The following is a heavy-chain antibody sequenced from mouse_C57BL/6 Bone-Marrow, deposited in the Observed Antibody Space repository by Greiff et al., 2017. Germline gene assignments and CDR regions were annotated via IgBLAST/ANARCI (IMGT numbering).Heavy chain of an antibody. V-gene: IGHV1-62-3*01. CDR3: ARWSGVLFDY. Sequence: QVQLQQPGAELVKPGASVKLSCKASGYTFTSYWMHWVKQGPGRGLEWIGRIDPDSSVTKYNEKLKGKSTLTVDKPSSTAYMQLSSLTSEDSAVYYCARWSGVLFDYWGQGTPVTVSA. D-gene: IGHD1-3*01. CDR1: GYTFTSYW. CDR2: IDPDSSVT. J-gene: IGHJ2*01.